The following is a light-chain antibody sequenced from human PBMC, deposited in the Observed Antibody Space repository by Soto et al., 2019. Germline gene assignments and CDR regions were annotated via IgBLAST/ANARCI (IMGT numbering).Light chain of an antibody. Sequence: IVMTQSPGTLSLSPGERATLSCRASQTISSSYLAWYLQKPGQAPRLLIYGSSTRATGIPDRFSGGGSGTDFTLTINRLEPEDFAVYYCQHYASSPTWTFGQGTKVDIK. CDR2: GSS. J-gene: IGKJ1*01. V-gene: IGKV3-20*01. CDR1: QTISSSY. CDR3: QHYASSPTWT.